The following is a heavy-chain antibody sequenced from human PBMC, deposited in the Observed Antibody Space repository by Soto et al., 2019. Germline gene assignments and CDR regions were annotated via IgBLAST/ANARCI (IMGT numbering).Heavy chain of an antibody. V-gene: IGHV1-18*01. CDR1: GYTFTSYG. Sequence: QVQLVQSGAEVKKPGASVKVSCKASGYTFTSYGISWVRQAPGQGLEWMGWISAYNGNTNYAQKLPGRVTMNTDTSTSTAYMELRSLRSDDTAVYYCARDPSTSDILYYYGMDVWGQGTTVTVSS. D-gene: IGHD2-2*01. CDR3: ARDPSTSDILYYYGMDV. J-gene: IGHJ6*02. CDR2: ISAYNGNT.